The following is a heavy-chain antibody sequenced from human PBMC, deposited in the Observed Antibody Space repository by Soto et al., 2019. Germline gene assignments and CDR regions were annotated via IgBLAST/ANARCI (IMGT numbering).Heavy chain of an antibody. Sequence: GGSLSLSCAASGFTFSSYSMNWVRQAPGKGLEWVSYISSSSSTIYYADSVKGRFTISRDNAKNSLYLQMNSLRDEDTAVYYCARDRPPVGATIRYYYYGMDVWGQGTTVTVSS. CDR3: ARDRPPVGATIRYYYYGMDV. D-gene: IGHD5-12*01. CDR2: ISSSSSTI. V-gene: IGHV3-48*02. J-gene: IGHJ6*02. CDR1: GFTFSSYS.